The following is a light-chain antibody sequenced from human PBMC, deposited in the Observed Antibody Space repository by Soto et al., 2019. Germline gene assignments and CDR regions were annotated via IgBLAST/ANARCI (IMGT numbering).Light chain of an antibody. J-gene: IGKJ2*01. V-gene: IGKV3-11*01. Sequence: EIVLTQSPATLSLSPGERATLSCRASQSVSSYLAWYQQKHGQAPRLLIYDASNRATGIPARFSGSGSGTDFTLTISSLEPEDFAVYYCQQRSNWPPYTFGQGNKLEIK. CDR2: DAS. CDR1: QSVSSY. CDR3: QQRSNWPPYT.